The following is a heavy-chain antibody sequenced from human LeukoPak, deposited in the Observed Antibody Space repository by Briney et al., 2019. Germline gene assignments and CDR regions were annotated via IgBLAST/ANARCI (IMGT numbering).Heavy chain of an antibody. CDR1: GYTVTGYY. J-gene: IGHJ4*02. CDR2: INPNSGGT. D-gene: IGHD3-22*01. V-gene: IGHV1-2*02. CDR3: ARPYYDSSGLNPFFDY. Sequence: GASVKVSCKASGYTVTGYYMHWVRQAPGQGLEWMGWINPNSGGTNYAQKFQGRVTMTRDTSISTAYMELSRLRSDDTAVYYCARPYYDSSGLNPFFDYWGQGTLVTVSS.